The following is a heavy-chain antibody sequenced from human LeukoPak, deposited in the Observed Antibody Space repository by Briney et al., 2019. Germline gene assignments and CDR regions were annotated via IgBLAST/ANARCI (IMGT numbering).Heavy chain of an antibody. J-gene: IGHJ4*02. CDR1: GFTFSSSG. CDR3: AKRAPYYFDY. V-gene: IGHV3-23*01. CDR2: ISASGGST. Sequence: PGGSLRLSCAASGFTFSSSGMSWVRQAPGKGLECVSSISASGGSTYYADSVKGRFTISRDNDKNTLYLQMNSLRAEDTALYYCAKRAPYYFDYWGQGTLVSVSS.